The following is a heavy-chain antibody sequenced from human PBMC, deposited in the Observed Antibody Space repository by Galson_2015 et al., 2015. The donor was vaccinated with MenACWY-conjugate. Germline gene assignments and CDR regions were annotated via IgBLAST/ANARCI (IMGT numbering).Heavy chain of an antibody. D-gene: IGHD2-2*01. CDR1: GGSVSSGHYY. J-gene: IGHJ5*02. CDR3: ARLPQGYCSSTNCFGWFDP. Sequence: LSLTCTVSGGSVSSGHYYWSWIRPPPGKDLEWIGYIHSSGYTKYTPSLRSRVTISLDTSKNQFSLMLSSVTAADTAVYYCARLPQGYCSSTNCFGWFDPWGQGTLVTVSS. CDR2: IHSSGYT. V-gene: IGHV4-61*01.